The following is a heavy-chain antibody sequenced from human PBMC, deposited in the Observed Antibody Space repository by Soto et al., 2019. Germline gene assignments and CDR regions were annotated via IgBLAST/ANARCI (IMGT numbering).Heavy chain of an antibody. V-gene: IGHV3-30-3*01. CDR2: MSPNGNNQ. CDR1: GFTFSIYA. D-gene: IGHD3-22*01. Sequence: HPGGSLRLSCAAPGFTFSIYALHWVRQAPGKGLEWVAVMSPNGNNQYYADSVKGRFTISRDTSKSTLYLQMTSLRPDDTAVYYLATGANFYYDTSRYWGQGTLVTVPS. J-gene: IGHJ4*02. CDR3: ATGANFYYDTSRY.